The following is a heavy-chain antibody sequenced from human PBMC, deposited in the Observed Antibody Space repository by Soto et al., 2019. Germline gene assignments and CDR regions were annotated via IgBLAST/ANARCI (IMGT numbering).Heavy chain of an antibody. J-gene: IGHJ4*02. Sequence: ASETLSLTCSVSGGSISGDHWSWVRQPPGKGLEWIGYMYNSGGTNNNPSLKSRVTISLDTSKNQVSLKLSSVTAADTAVYYCASGKQLDRFDYWGQGTQVTVSS. CDR2: MYNSGGT. D-gene: IGHD5-18*01. V-gene: IGHV4-59*01. CDR3: ASGKQLDRFDY. CDR1: GGSISGDH.